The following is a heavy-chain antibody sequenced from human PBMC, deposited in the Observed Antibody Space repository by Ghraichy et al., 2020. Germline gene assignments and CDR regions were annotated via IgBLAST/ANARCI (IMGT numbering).Heavy chain of an antibody. CDR3: AKRMVRTSSGPVDD. D-gene: IGHD5-18*01. V-gene: IGHV3-23*01. J-gene: IGHJ4*02. Sequence: GGSLRLSCAASQLSFSADAMSWVRQAPGTGLEWVSSISVKGENTYHADSVKGRFTISRDNSNKTLYLEMNSLRVEDTATYYCAKRMVRTSSGPVDDWGQGILVTVSS. CDR2: ISVKGENT. CDR1: QLSFSADA.